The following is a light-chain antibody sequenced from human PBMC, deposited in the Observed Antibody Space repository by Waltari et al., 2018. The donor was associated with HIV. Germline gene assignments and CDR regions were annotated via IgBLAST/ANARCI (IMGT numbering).Light chain of an antibody. CDR1: QSVRSY. CDR2: GAS. Sequence: DIQMTQSPSSLSASVGDTVTITCRASQSVRSYLNWYQHKSGRAPQLLVSGASTLQRGVSSRFRGRGSGTDFVLTITNLQPDDFATYYCLQAYGMPLTFGQGTRLEI. CDR3: LQAYGMPLT. V-gene: IGKV1-39*01. J-gene: IGKJ5*01.